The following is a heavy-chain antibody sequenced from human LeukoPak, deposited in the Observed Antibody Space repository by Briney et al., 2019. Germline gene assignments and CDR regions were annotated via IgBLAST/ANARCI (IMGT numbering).Heavy chain of an antibody. CDR3: AKGGIVVVVAAATKANWFDP. Sequence: GGSLRLSCAASGFTFSSYAMSWVRQAPGKGLEWVSAISGSGGSTYYADSVKGRFTISRDNSKNTLYLQMNSLRAEDTAVYYCAKGGIVVVVAAATKANWFDPWGQGTLVTVSS. V-gene: IGHV3-23*01. CDR2: ISGSGGST. CDR1: GFTFSSYA. D-gene: IGHD2-15*01. J-gene: IGHJ5*02.